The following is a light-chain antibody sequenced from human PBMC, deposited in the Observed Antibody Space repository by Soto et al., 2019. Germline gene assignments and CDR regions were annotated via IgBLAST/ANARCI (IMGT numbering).Light chain of an antibody. J-gene: IGKJ1*01. CDR1: QTIYSW. V-gene: IGKV1-5*03. CDR3: HQYNSYPRT. Sequence: DTQMTQSPSTLSASVGDRVTITCRASQTIYSWLAWYQQKPGQAPRLLIHKASTLETGVPSRFSGSGYGSELTLIISSLQPDDFATYYCHQYNSYPRTFGQGTKVEV. CDR2: KAS.